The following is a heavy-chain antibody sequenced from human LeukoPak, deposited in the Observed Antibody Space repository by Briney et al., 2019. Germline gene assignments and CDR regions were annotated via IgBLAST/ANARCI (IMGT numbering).Heavy chain of an antibody. J-gene: IGHJ4*02. D-gene: IGHD1-1*01. CDR3: ARAATTGTTDY. Sequence: PGGSLRLSCVASGFTFSNYWISWVRQVPGKGLGWVANINQDVGERYYVDSIQGRFTISRDNAKNSLYLQMNSLRAEDTALYSCARAATTGTTDYWGQGTLLTVSS. CDR1: GFTFSNYW. V-gene: IGHV3-7*01. CDR2: INQDVGER.